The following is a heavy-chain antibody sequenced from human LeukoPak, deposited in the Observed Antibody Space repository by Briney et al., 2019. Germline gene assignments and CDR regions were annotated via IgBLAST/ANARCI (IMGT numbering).Heavy chain of an antibody. Sequence: SVKVSCKASGGTFSSYAISWVRQAPGQGLEWMGGIIPIFGTANYAQKFQGRVTITAVESMSTAYMELSSLRSEDTAVYYCARGWLAETTVVTPYNYWGQGTLVTVSS. V-gene: IGHV1-69*13. D-gene: IGHD4-23*01. J-gene: IGHJ4*02. CDR1: GGTFSSYA. CDR3: ARGWLAETTVVTPYNY. CDR2: IIPIFGTA.